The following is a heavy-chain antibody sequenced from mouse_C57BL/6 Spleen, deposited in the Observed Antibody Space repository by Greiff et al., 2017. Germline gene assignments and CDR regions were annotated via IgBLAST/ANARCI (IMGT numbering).Heavy chain of an antibody. Sequence: DVQLVESGGGLVKPGGSLKLSCEASGFTFSGYAMSWVRQTPEKRLEWVATISDGGSYTYYPDNVKGRFTISRDNARNNLYLQRSHLKSEDTAMCYGTREGCYDCFAYRGQGTLVTVSA. CDR3: TREGCYDCFAY. V-gene: IGHV5-4*01. CDR2: ISDGGSYT. CDR1: GFTFSGYA. J-gene: IGHJ3*01. D-gene: IGHD2-4*01.